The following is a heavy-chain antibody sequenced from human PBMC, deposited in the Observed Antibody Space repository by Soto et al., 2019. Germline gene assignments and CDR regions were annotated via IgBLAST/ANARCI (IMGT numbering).Heavy chain of an antibody. Sequence: QVQLQESGPGLVKPSQTLSLTCTVSGGSISSGDYYWSWIRQPPGQGLEWIGYIYHSGSTNYNPSLKSRVTISVNTAKNQFSLKLSSVTAADTAVYYCARERPDGARLDPWGQGNPGHRLL. J-gene: IGHJ5*02. V-gene: IGHV4-30-4*01. D-gene: IGHD6-6*01. CDR1: GGSISSGDYY. CDR3: ARERPDGARLDP. CDR2: IYHSGST.